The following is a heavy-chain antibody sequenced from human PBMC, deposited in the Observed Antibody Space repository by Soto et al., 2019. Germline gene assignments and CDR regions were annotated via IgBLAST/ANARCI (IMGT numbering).Heavy chain of an antibody. J-gene: IGHJ4*02. V-gene: IGHV4-31*03. D-gene: IGHD3-22*01. CDR1: GGSLSSGVCY. CDR3: ARAFRYDSSGYYYPPFDY. CDR2: IYYSGST. Sequence: TLSLTCPVAGGSLSSGVCYWSWIRQHPGKGLEWIGYIYYSGSTYYNPSLKSRVTISVDTSKNQFSLKLSSVTAADTAVYYCARAFRYDSSGYYYPPFDYWGQGTLVTVSS.